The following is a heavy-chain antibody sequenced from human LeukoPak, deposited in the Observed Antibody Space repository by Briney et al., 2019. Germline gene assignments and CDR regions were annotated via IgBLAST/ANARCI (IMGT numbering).Heavy chain of an antibody. Sequence: QPGRSLRLSCAASGFTFSSYAMHWVRQAPGQGLEWVAVISYDGSNKYYADSVKGRFTISRDNSKNTLYLQMNSLRAEDTAVYYCARDLRGYSYGLFDYWGQGTLVTVSS. CDR1: GFTFSSYA. V-gene: IGHV3-30-3*01. CDR2: ISYDGSNK. D-gene: IGHD5-18*01. J-gene: IGHJ4*02. CDR3: ARDLRGYSYGLFDY.